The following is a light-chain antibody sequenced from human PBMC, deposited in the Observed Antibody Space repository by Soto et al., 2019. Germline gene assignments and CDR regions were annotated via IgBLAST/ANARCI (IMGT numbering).Light chain of an antibody. J-gene: IGLJ3*02. Sequence: QAVVTQPPSVSAAPRQRVTISCSGSTSNIGSNSVNWYQQRPGRAPKLLIYYDDLLPSGVSDRFSGSKSGTSASLTISGLQSDDEADFYCATWDDSLNAVVFGGGTKLTVL. CDR2: YDD. CDR1: TSNIGSNS. CDR3: ATWDDSLNAVV. V-gene: IGLV1-36*01.